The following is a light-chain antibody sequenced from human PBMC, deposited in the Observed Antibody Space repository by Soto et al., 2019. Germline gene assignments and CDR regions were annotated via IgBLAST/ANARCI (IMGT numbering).Light chain of an antibody. J-gene: IGKJ4*01. CDR1: RRLLHSSNNENH. CDR3: HQYYSIPLT. CDR2: WAS. V-gene: IGKV4-1*01. Sequence: DIAMTQSPDSLSVSLGERATIHCKASRRLLHSSNNENHLAWYQQKPGQPPKLLIYWASTRESGVPDRFTGSGSETDFSLTISGLQAEDVAVYYCHQYYSIPLTFGGGTKVELK.